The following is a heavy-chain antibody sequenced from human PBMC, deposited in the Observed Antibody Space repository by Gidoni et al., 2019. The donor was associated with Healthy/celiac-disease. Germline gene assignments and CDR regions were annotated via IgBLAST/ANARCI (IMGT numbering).Heavy chain of an antibody. CDR1: GGSISSGGYY. CDR3: ARAGYDYVWGSYHPFDY. CDR2: IYYSGST. Sequence: QVQLQESGPGLVKPSQTLSLTCTVSGGSISSGGYYWSWIRQHPGKVLDWIGYIYYSGSTYYTPSLKSRVTISVDTSKNQFSLKLSSVTAADTAVYYCARAGYDYVWGSYHPFDYWGQGTLVTVSS. D-gene: IGHD3-16*02. V-gene: IGHV4-31*03. J-gene: IGHJ4*02.